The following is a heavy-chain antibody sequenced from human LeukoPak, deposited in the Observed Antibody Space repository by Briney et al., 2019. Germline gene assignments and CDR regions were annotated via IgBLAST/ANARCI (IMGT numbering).Heavy chain of an antibody. J-gene: IGHJ5*02. D-gene: IGHD6-13*01. Sequence: GGSLRLSCAASGFTFSSYSMNWVRQAPGKGLEWVSSISSSSSYIYYADSVKGRFTISRDNAKNSLYLQMNSLRAEDTAVYYCARDQGIAAAGPFDPWGQGTLVTVPS. V-gene: IGHV3-21*01. CDR2: ISSSSSYI. CDR3: ARDQGIAAAGPFDP. CDR1: GFTFSSYS.